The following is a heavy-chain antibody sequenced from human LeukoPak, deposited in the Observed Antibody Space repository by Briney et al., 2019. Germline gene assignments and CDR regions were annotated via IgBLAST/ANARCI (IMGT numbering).Heavy chain of an antibody. CDR2: ISGSGVST. V-gene: IGHV3-23*01. CDR1: GFTFSSYA. CDR3: ARDSEGDGYNFDT. J-gene: IGHJ5*02. Sequence: PGGSLRLSCAASGFTFSSYAMSWVRQAPGKGLEWVSAISGSGVSTYYADSVKGRFTISRDNSKNTLYLQMNSLRADDTAVYYCARDSEGDGYNFDTWGRGTLVTVSS. D-gene: IGHD5-24*01.